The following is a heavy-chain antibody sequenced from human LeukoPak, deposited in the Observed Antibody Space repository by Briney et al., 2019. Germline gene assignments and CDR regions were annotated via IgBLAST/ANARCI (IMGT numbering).Heavy chain of an antibody. CDR3: ARPYYYDSRIDP. D-gene: IGHD3-22*01. Sequence: SETLSLTCTVSGGSISSGDYYWSWIRQPPGKGLEWIAYMYYSGSTYCNPSLKSRVTMSADTSKNQLSLKLSSVTAADTAVYYCARPYYYDSRIDPWGQGILVTVSS. V-gene: IGHV4-30-4*01. CDR1: GGSISSGDYY. J-gene: IGHJ5*02. CDR2: MYYSGST.